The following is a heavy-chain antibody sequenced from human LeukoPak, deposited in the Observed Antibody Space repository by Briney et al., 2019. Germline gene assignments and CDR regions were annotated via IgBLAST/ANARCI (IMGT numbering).Heavy chain of an antibody. V-gene: IGHV1-3*01. CDR3: ARGERVNLWIFEGYDY. J-gene: IGHJ4*02. D-gene: IGHD3-3*01. CDR2: INAGNGNT. Sequence: ASVKVSCKASGYTFTSYPMHWVRQAPGQRLGWMGWINAGNGNTKYSQKFQGRVTITRDTSASTAYMELSSLRSEDTAVYYCARGERVNLWIFEGYDYWGRGTLVTVSS. CDR1: GYTFTSYP.